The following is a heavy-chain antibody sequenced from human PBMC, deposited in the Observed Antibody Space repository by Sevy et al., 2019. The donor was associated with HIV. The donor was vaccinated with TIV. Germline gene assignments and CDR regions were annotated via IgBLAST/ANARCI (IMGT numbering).Heavy chain of an antibody. V-gene: IGHV3-72*01. Sequence: GGFLRLCCAASGFTFSDHYMEWVRQAPGKGLGCVGRTRNKADSYTTEYAASVKGRFTISRDDSKNSLYLPMNSLKTEDTAVYYCATHAGIAAAGRVFDYWGQGSLVTVSS. CDR1: GFTFSDHY. CDR3: ATHAGIAAAGRVFDY. D-gene: IGHD6-13*01. CDR2: TRNKADSYTT. J-gene: IGHJ4*02.